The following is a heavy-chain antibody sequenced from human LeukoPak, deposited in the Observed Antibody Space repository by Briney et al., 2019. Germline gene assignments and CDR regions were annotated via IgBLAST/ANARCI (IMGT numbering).Heavy chain of an antibody. CDR3: ARIAAPGNRRLNF. Sequence: GASVKVSCEASGYTFTTYDINWVRQAAGQGLEWMGWMNPNSGNTGNAQKFQGRVTMTRNTSISTAYMELTSLTSKDTAVYFCARIAAPGNRRLNFWGQGTLVTVSS. V-gene: IGHV1-8*01. CDR1: GYTFTTYD. J-gene: IGHJ4*02. D-gene: IGHD6-13*01. CDR2: MNPNSGNT.